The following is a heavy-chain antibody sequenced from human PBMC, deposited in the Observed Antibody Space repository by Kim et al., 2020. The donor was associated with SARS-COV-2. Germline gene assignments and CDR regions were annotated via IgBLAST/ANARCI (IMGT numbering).Heavy chain of an antibody. CDR1: GFTFSSYA. V-gene: IGHV3-23*03. CDR2: IYSGGSST. D-gene: IGHD3-3*01. J-gene: IGHJ4*02. Sequence: GGSLRLSCAASGFTFSSYAMSWVRQAPGKGLEWVSVIYSGGSSTYYADSVKGRFTISRDNSKNTLYLQMNSLRAEDTAVYYCAKYPNYDFWSGYYHDYWGQGTLVTVSS. CDR3: AKYPNYDFWSGYYHDY.